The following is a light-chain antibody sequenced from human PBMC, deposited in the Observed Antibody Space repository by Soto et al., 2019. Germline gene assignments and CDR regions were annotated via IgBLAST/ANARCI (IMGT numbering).Light chain of an antibody. CDR2: GAS. J-gene: IGKJ5*01. Sequence: VCTQYPGTLCSSKWCRATLSCRASQSVSRRLAWYQQRPGQSPRLLISGASMRASGVPVRFIGSGSGTDFTLTISSLEPEDFGVYYCQQRGSWPPTFGQGARLEIK. CDR1: QSVSRR. CDR3: QQRGSWPPT. V-gene: IGKV3-11*01.